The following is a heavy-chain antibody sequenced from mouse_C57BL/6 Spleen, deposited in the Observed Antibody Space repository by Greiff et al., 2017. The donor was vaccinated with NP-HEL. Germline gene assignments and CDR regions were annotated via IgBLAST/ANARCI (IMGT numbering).Heavy chain of an antibody. CDR2: IWTGGGT. J-gene: IGHJ3*01. D-gene: IGHD1-1*01. CDR1: GFSLTSYA. V-gene: IGHV2-9-1*01. Sequence: VQRVESGPGLVAPSQSLSITCTVSGFSLTSYAISWVRQPPGKGLEWLGVIWTGGGTNYNSALKSRLSISKDNSKSQVFLKMNSLQTDDTARYYCARREGSSYTSWFAYWGQGTLVTVSA. CDR3: ARREGSSYTSWFAY.